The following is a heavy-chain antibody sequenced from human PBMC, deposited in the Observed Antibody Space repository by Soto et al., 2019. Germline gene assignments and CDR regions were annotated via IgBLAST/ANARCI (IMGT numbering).Heavy chain of an antibody. Sequence: QVQLQESGPGLVKPSQTLSLTCTVSGGSISSGGYYWSWIRQHPGKGLEWIGYIYYSGSTYYNPSXXXRVTISVDTSXXPXSXXLSSVTDADTAVYYCARGAYYCSGGSCYAVYWFDPWGQGTLVTVSS. CDR3: ARGAYYCSGGSCYAVYWFDP. CDR2: IYYSGST. CDR1: GGSISSGGYY. J-gene: IGHJ5*02. V-gene: IGHV4-31*03. D-gene: IGHD2-15*01.